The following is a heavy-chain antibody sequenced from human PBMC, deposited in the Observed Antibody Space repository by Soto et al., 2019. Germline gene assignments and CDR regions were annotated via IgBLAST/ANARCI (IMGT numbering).Heavy chain of an antibody. Sequence: EEQLVESGGGLVQPGGSLRLSCAASGLTFSRSDMHWVRQATGKGLEWVSAIGTGGDTYYSDSVKGRFTISRENAKNSLYLQMDSLTAEDTAVYYCARETRDYITYGWYFEVWGRGTLVTVSS. D-gene: IGHD4-4*01. CDR1: GLTFSRSD. J-gene: IGHJ2*01. CDR2: IGTGGDT. CDR3: ARETRDYITYGWYFEV. V-gene: IGHV3-13*01.